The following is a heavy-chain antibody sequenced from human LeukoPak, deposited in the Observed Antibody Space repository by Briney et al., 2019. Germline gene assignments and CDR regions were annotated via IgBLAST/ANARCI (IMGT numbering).Heavy chain of an antibody. V-gene: IGHV3-74*01. J-gene: IGHJ4*02. CDR1: GFTFSSYW. Sequence: GGSLRLFCAAWGFTFSSYWMQGVRDARGEGVVGVSRIKSDGSVTWYGDSVKGRFTISRDNVKNMLYLQMNSLRAEDTAVYFSARDHDAVGTTLAHWGQGTLVTVSS. CDR3: ARDHDAVGTTLAH. CDR2: IKSDGSVT. D-gene: IGHD1-14*01.